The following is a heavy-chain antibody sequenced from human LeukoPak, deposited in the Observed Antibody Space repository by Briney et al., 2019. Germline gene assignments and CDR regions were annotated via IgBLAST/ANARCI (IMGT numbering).Heavy chain of an antibody. CDR3: ARSLPYGTTWYGRSDF. CDR1: GFTFTNAW. J-gene: IGHJ4*02. D-gene: IGHD6-13*01. V-gene: IGHV3-7*03. Sequence: GGSLRLSCAASGFTFTNAWMNWVRQAPGKGLEWVANIRQDGDTKYYVDSVKGRFTISRDNAMNSLYLQMNSLRAEDTAIYYCARSLPYGTTWYGRSDFWGQGTLVTVSS. CDR2: IRQDGDTK.